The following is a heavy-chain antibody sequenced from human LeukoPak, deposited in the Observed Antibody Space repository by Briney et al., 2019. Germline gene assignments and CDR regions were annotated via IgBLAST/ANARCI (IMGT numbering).Heavy chain of an antibody. J-gene: IGHJ4*02. V-gene: IGHV4-39*01. Sequence: PSETLSLTCTVPGGSVSSSSYYWGWIRQPPGKGLEWIGSLYYTGSTYYNPSLKSRVTISVDRSNNQFSLKLNYVTVADTAVYYCARTSGFAESPDYWGQGALVTVSS. D-gene: IGHD3-10*01. CDR2: LYYTGST. CDR3: ARTSGFAESPDY. CDR1: GGSVSSSSYY.